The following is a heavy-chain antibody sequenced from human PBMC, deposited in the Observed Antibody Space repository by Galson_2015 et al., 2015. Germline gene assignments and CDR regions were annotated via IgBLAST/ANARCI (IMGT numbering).Heavy chain of an antibody. D-gene: IGHD6-19*01. CDR2: IYPGDSDT. CDR3: ARQGLDTAWSEDY. J-gene: IGHJ4*02. V-gene: IGHV5-51*01. Sequence: QSGAEVTKPGESLKISCKGSGYSFTSYWIGWVRQMPGKGLEWMGMIYPGDSDTRYRPSFQGQVTISVDKSISTAYLQWSSLKASDTAMYYCARQGLDTAWSEDYWGQGTLVTVSS. CDR1: GYSFTSYW.